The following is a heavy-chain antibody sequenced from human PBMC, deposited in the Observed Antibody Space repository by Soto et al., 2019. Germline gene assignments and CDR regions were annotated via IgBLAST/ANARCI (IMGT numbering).Heavy chain of an antibody. Sequence: SGPTLVNPTHTLTLTCSFSGFSLTNTGVTVGWIRQPQGKALEWLALMYWHDDKRYNPSLRNRLTIAKDTSKNRVVLTLANVGPVDTATYFCAHSHFEILTGPFDSWGRGTLVTVSS. CDR2: MYWHDDK. J-gene: IGHJ5*01. CDR3: AHSHFEILTGPFDS. CDR1: GFSLTNTGVT. D-gene: IGHD3-9*01. V-gene: IGHV2-5*01.